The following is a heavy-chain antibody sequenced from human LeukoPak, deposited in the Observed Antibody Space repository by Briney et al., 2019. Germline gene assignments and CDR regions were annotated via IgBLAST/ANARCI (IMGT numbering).Heavy chain of an antibody. Sequence: SETLSLTCTVSGGSVSSGTYYWSLLRQPPGKRLEWIGYVSNSGSTNHNPSLKSRLTISLDTSKNQFSLNLFSVTAADTAVYYCARDLGYGSGWFDSWGQGTLVTVSS. D-gene: IGHD6-19*01. CDR3: ARDLGYGSGWFDS. V-gene: IGHV4-61*01. CDR2: VSNSGST. CDR1: GGSVSSGTYY. J-gene: IGHJ5*01.